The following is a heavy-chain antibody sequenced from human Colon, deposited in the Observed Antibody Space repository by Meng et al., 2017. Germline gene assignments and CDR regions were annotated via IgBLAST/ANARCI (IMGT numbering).Heavy chain of an antibody. J-gene: IGHJ4*02. CDR1: GYSFTSYG. CDR3: ARDERGGPYYFDY. CDR2: IYPADGNR. V-gene: IGHV1-3*01. Sequence: QVQRVQSGAELKKPGASVKVSCQASGYSFTSYGMHWLRQAPGQRPEWMGWIYPADGNRRYSQKFQDRLTITTDTFARTAYMELSSLRSEDTAVYFCARDERGGPYYFDYWGQGTLVTVSS.